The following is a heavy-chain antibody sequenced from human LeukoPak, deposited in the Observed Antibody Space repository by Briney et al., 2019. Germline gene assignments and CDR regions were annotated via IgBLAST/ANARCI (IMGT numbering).Heavy chain of an antibody. CDR2: IGTAGDT. Sequence: GGSLRLSCAASGFTFSSYDMHWVRQATGKGLEWVSAIGTAGDTYYPGSVKGRFTISRENAKNSLYLQMNSLRAGDTAVYYCARGYSGYYDSSGDNAFDIWSQGTMVTVSS. CDR3: ARGYSGYYDSSGDNAFDI. CDR1: GFTFSSYD. V-gene: IGHV3-13*01. D-gene: IGHD3-22*01. J-gene: IGHJ3*02.